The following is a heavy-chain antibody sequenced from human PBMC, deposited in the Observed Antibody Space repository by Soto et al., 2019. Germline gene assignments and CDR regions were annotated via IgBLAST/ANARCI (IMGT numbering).Heavy chain of an antibody. CDR3: ARETVAAFDY. V-gene: IGHV3-30-3*01. Sequence: GGSLRLSCAASGFTFSTYAMHWVRQAPGQGLEWVAVISYDGSNNYYADSVKGRFTISRDNSKNTLYLQMNSLRVEDTAVYYCARETVAAFDYWGQGTRVTVSP. CDR2: ISYDGSNN. CDR1: GFTFSTYA. J-gene: IGHJ4*02. D-gene: IGHD6-19*01.